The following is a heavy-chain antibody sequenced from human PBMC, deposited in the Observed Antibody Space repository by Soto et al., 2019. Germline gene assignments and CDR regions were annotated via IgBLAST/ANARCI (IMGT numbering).Heavy chain of an antibody. CDR1: GFTFSDYY. V-gene: IGHV3-11*01. Sequence: PGVSLRLSCVTSGFTFSDYYMNWIRQAPGKGLEWVSYISGSGSTIYYADSVKGRFTISRDSAKNSLYLQMNRLRAEDAAVYYCARLGRGTSKPKLPFYYYALDVWGQGTTVTISS. J-gene: IGHJ6*02. CDR3: ARLGRGTSKPKLPFYYYALDV. D-gene: IGHD3-16*01. CDR2: ISGSGSTI.